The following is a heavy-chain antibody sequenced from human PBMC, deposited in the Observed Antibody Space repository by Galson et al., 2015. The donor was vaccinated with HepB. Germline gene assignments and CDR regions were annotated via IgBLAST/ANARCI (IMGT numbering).Heavy chain of an antibody. CDR3: ARGPGGIVVPAAAYYGMDV. CDR1: GSTFSSYA. V-gene: IGHV1-69*13. J-gene: IGHJ6*02. Sequence: SPKLSCKASGSTFSSYAISWARQAPGQGLEWMGGIIPIFATVNYAQKFQGRVTITAEESTRTDYMTLSNLRSEDTAVYYWARGPGGIVVPAAAYYGMDVWGRGTTVTVSS. D-gene: IGHD2-2*01. CDR2: IIPIFATV.